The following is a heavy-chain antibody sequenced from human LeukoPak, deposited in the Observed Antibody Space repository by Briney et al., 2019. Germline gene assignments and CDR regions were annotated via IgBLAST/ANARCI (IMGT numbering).Heavy chain of an antibody. CDR3: ARSPPYGTTWYGRSDF. D-gene: IGHD6-13*01. CDR2: IRQDGDTK. J-gene: IGHJ4*02. V-gene: IGHV3-7*03. Sequence: GGSLRLSCAASGFPFNAYWMTWVRQAPGKRLEWVANIRQDGDTKYYVDSVKGRFTISRDNAMNSLYLQMNSLRAEDTAIYYCARSPPYGTTWYGRSDFWGQGTLVTVSS. CDR1: GFPFNAYW.